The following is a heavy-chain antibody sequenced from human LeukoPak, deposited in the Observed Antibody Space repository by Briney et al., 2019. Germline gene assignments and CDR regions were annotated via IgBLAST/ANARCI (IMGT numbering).Heavy chain of an antibody. D-gene: IGHD5-12*01. Sequence: PGGSLRLSCVASGFTLRTYAMSWVRQAPGKGLEWVSAISGSAGFTYYADAVRGRFTVSRDISTNTVFLQVDSLRAGDTAVYYCAKEYSGYDFDCWGQGTLVTVSS. V-gene: IGHV3-23*01. J-gene: IGHJ4*01. CDR2: ISGSAGFT. CDR1: GFTLRTYA. CDR3: AKEYSGYDFDC.